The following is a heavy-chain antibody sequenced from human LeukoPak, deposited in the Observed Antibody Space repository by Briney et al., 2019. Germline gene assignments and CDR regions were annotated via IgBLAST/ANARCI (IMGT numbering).Heavy chain of an antibody. D-gene: IGHD3-22*01. CDR2: INHSGST. CDR1: GASISSYY. CDR3: ARGADSSGYWSNWFDP. J-gene: IGHJ5*02. V-gene: IGHV4-34*01. Sequence: PSETLSLTCTVSGASISSYYWSWIRQPPGKGLEWIGEINHSGSTNYNPSLKSRVTISVDTSKNQFSLKLSSVTAADTAVYYCARGADSSGYWSNWFDPWGQGTLVTVSS.